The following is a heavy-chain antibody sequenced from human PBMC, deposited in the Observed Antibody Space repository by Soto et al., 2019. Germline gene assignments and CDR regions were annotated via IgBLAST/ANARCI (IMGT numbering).Heavy chain of an antibody. D-gene: IGHD6-13*01. CDR2: INHSGST. J-gene: IGHJ4*02. Sequence: QVQLQQWGAGLLKPSETLSLSCAVYGGSFSGYYWSWIRQPPGKGLEWIGEINHSGSTNYNPSLKSRFTISVASSKNQFPLRLRSVTAADTAVYYCASPAIAAAVSAFDYWGQGTLVTVSS. V-gene: IGHV4-34*01. CDR1: GGSFSGYY. CDR3: ASPAIAAAVSAFDY.